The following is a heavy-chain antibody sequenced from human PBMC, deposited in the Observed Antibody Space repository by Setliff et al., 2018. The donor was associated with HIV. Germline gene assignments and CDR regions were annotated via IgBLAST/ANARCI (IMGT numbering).Heavy chain of an antibody. CDR1: GGSISNYY. J-gene: IGHJ5*02. Sequence: TSETLSLTCTVSGGSISNYYWSWIRQPPGKGLEWIGNIYYSGSTYYNPSLKSRVTISVDTSKNQFSLKLSSVTAADTAVYYCAGSIVVVTAAPLTWGQGTLVTVSS. CDR2: IYYSGST. D-gene: IGHD2-21*02. V-gene: IGHV4-59*04. CDR3: AGSIVVVTAAPLT.